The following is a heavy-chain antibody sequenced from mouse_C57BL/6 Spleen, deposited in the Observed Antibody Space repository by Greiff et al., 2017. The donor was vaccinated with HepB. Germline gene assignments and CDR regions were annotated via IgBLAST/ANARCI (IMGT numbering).Heavy chain of an antibody. J-gene: IGHJ4*01. CDR1: GFTFSDYG. V-gene: IGHV5-17*01. Sequence: EVKLMESGGGLVKPGGSLKLSCAASGFTFSDYGMHWVRQAPEKGLEWVAYISSGSSTIYYADTVKGRFTISRDNAKNTLFLQMTSLRSEDTAMYYCASSPYLYYAMDYWGQGTSVTVSS. CDR2: ISSGSSTI. CDR3: ASSPYLYYAMDY. D-gene: IGHD5-5*01.